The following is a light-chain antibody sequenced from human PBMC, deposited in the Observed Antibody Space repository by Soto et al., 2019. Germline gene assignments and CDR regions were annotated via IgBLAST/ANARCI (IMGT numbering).Light chain of an antibody. Sequence: IALTQSPCPLSLSPGERSTLACRASQRFXSSYLAWYQQKPGQAPSLRTAGASSSATGSPDRLSGSGSATDFTPTISRLEPEDFAAYYCQQYGSATRPFGQGTKVDIK. CDR3: QQYGSATRP. J-gene: IGKJ1*01. V-gene: IGKV3-20*01. CDR2: GAS. CDR1: QRFXSSY.